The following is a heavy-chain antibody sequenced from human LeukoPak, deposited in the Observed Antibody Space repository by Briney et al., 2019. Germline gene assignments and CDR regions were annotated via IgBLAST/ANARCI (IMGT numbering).Heavy chain of an antibody. CDR3: ARRRQWLVQSLAWFDP. CDR2: IYTSGST. CDR1: GGSISSYY. J-gene: IGHJ5*02. V-gene: IGHV4-4*07. Sequence: TSETLSLTCTVSGGSISSYYWSWIRQPAGKGLEWIGRIYTSGSTNYNPSLKSRVTMSVDTSKNQFSLKLSSVTAADTAVYYCARRRQWLVQSLAWFDPWGQGTLVTVSS. D-gene: IGHD6-19*01.